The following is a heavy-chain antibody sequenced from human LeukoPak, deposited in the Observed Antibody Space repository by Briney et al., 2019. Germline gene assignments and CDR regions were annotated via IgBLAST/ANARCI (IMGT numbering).Heavy chain of an antibody. V-gene: IGHV3-30*04. CDR3: ARDFMLLSGTN. CDR1: GFTFSSYA. Sequence: PGGSLRLSCAASGFTFSSYAMHWVRQAPGKGLEWVAVISYDGSNKYYADSVKGRFTISRDNSKNTLYLQMNSLRAEDTAVYYCARDFMLLSGTNWGQGTLVTVSS. J-gene: IGHJ4*02. CDR2: ISYDGSNK. D-gene: IGHD1-26*01.